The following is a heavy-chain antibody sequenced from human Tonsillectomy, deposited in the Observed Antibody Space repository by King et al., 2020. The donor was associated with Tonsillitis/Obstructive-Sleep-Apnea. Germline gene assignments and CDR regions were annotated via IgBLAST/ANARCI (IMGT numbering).Heavy chain of an antibody. V-gene: IGHV5-10-1*03. D-gene: IGHD2-2*01. CDR2: IDPIDSYT. J-gene: IGHJ6*01. Sequence: VQLVESGAEVKKPGESLRISCTGSGYSFTSYWINWVRQMPGKGLEWMGRIDPIDSYTNYSPSFQGHVTISADKSIGTAYLQWSSLKASDTAMYYCARLTCSSTNCYYYYGMDVWGQGTTVTVSS. CDR1: GYSFTSYW. CDR3: ARLTCSSTNCYYYYGMDV.